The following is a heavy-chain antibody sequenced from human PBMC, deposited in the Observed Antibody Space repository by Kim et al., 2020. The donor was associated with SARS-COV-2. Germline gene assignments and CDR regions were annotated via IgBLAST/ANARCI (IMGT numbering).Heavy chain of an antibody. CDR2: ISYDGSNK. CDR1: GFTFSSYA. D-gene: IGHD3-9*01. Sequence: GGSLRLSCAASGFTFSSYAMHWVRQAPGKGLEWVAVISYDGSNKYYADSVKGRFTISRDNSKNTLYLQMNSLRAEDTAVYYCARDGLRCFDWSQRCLYYYYYGMDVWGQGTTVTVSS. CDR3: ARDGLRCFDWSQRCLYYYYYGMDV. V-gene: IGHV3-30*04. J-gene: IGHJ6*02.